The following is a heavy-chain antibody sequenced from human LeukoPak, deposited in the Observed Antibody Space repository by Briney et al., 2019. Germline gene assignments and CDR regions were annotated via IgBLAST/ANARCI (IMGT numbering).Heavy chain of an antibody. Sequence: GGSLRLSCAASGFTFSSYAMSWVRQAPGKGLERVSAISGSGGSTYYADSVKGRFTISRDNSKNTLYLQMNSLRAEDTAVYYCGATVTTGRDYYYGMDVWGQGTTVTVSS. CDR3: GATVTTGRDYYYGMDV. V-gene: IGHV3-23*01. CDR2: ISGSGGST. D-gene: IGHD4-17*01. J-gene: IGHJ6*02. CDR1: GFTFSSYA.